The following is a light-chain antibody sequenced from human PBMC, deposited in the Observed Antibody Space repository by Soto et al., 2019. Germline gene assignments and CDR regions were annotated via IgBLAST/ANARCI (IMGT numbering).Light chain of an antibody. CDR1: KRIDSW. V-gene: IGKV1-5*03. Sequence: DIQMTQSPSALSASVGDRVTITCRASKRIDSWLAWYQQKPGKAPKLLIYKASTLESGVPSRFSGSGSGTDFTLTIGSLQPDDFATYYCQQYNNYPPTFGQGTKVDFK. CDR3: QQYNNYPPT. J-gene: IGKJ1*01. CDR2: KAS.